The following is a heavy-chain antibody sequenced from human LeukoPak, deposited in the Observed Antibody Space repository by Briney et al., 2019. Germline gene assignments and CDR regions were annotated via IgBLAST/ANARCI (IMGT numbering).Heavy chain of an antibody. CDR1: GGTFRSYA. CDR2: IIPIRGIA. V-gene: IGHV1-69*04. Sequence: SVKVSCKACGGTFRSYAISWVRPAPGQGLEWMGRIIPIRGIANYAQKFQGRVTITANKTTSTAYMELSSLRSEDTAVYYCARRQHYYDSSGFDYWGQGTLVTVSS. J-gene: IGHJ4*02. D-gene: IGHD3-22*01. CDR3: ARRQHYYDSSGFDY.